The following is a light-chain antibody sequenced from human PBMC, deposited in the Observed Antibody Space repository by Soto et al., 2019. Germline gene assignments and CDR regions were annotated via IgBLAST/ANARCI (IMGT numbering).Light chain of an antibody. Sequence: EIVMTQSPATLSVSPGERATLSCRASQSVSSNLAWYQQKPGQAPRLLIYGASTRATGIPVRFSGSGSGTEFTLTISSLQSEDFAVYYCQQNNNWPSLTFGGGTKVEIK. CDR3: QQNNNWPSLT. CDR1: QSVSSN. J-gene: IGKJ4*01. V-gene: IGKV3-15*01. CDR2: GAS.